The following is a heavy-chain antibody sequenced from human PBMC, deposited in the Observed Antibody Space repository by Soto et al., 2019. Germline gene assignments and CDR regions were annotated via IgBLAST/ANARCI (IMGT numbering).Heavy chain of an antibody. CDR2: IYYLGNT. CDR3: AGLYPYESSAYGIGI. J-gene: IGHJ3*02. CDR1: GGTIVDLSGH. D-gene: IGHD3-22*01. Sequence: TVFGGTIVDLSGHWIRKKKHPGKGLEWVGSIYYLGNTYYNPSLGSRVTISVDTSKNQFSLKLRSVTAADTAVFFCAGLYPYESSAYGIGIWG. V-gene: IGHV4-39*01.